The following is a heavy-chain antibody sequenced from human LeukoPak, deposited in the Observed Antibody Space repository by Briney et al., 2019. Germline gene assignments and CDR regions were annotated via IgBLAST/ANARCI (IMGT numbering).Heavy chain of an antibody. J-gene: IGHJ4*02. CDR1: GFTFSSYA. CDR2: ISYSGGYT. D-gene: IGHD3-9*01. CDR3: ARGNFLRHFDSSPPY. Sequence: PGGSLRLSCAASGFTFSSYAMSWVRQAPGKGLEWVSSISYSGGYTYYADSVQGRFTISRDTSKNTVYLQMNSLRAEDTAVYYCARGNFLRHFDSSPPYWGQGTLVTVSS. V-gene: IGHV3-23*01.